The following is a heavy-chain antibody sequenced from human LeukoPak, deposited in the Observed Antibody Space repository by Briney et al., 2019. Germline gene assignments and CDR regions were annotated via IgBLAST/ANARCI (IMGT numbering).Heavy chain of an antibody. CDR1: RFTFTTYG. CDR2: IGGSGTRT. Sequence: PGGSLRFSCSASRFTFTTYGMNWVRQAPGKGLEWVSGIGGSGTRTYYADSVKGRFTISRDNSKNTLYLQMNSLRDEDTAVYYCAKDSHWILFDDWGQGTLVTVS. J-gene: IGHJ4*02. CDR3: AKDSHWILFDD. D-gene: IGHD2-2*03. V-gene: IGHV3-23*01.